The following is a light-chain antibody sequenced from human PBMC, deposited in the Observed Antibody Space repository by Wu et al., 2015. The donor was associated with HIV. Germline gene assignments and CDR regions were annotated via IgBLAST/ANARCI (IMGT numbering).Light chain of an antibody. J-gene: IGKJ1*01. CDR2: GAY. Sequence: IEMTQSPATLSVSPGETATLSCRASQSVSSNIAWYQQKPGQAPRLLMYGAYSRATGIPARFSGSGSGTEFTLTIRSMQSEDFAVYYCLQYNDWPPWTFGQGTKVEIK. CDR1: QSVSSN. CDR3: LQYNDWPPWT. V-gene: IGKV3-15*01.